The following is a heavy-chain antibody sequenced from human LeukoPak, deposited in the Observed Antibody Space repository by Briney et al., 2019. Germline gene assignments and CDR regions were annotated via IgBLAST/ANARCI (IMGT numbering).Heavy chain of an antibody. J-gene: IGHJ4*02. CDR3: ARGDIYYDMGEKFDY. CDR1: GGSISSGGYY. V-gene: IGHV4-31*03. Sequence: RPSETLSLTCTVSGGSISSGGYYWSWIRQHPGKGLEWIGYIYYSGSTYYNPSLKSRVTISVDTSKNQFSLKLSSVTAADTAVYYCARGDIYYDMGEKFDYWGQGTLVTVSS. CDR2: IYYSGST. D-gene: IGHD3-22*01.